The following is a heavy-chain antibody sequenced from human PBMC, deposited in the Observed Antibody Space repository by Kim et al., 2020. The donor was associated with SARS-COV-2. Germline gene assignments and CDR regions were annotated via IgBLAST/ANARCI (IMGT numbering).Heavy chain of an antibody. CDR1: GYTFTDYY. D-gene: IGHD6-13*01. Sequence: ASVKVSCKASGYTFTDYYMHWVRQAPGQGLEWMGRINPNSGGTKYAQKFQGRVTMTRDTSISTAYMEVSRLRSDDTAVYYCATTYSSSWYRFDPWGQGTLVTVSS. J-gene: IGHJ5*02. V-gene: IGHV1-2*06. CDR3: ATTYSSSWYRFDP. CDR2: INPNSGGT.